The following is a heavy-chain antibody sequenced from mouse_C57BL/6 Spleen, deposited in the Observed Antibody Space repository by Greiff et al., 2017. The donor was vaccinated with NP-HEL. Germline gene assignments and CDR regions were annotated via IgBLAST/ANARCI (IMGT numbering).Heavy chain of an antibody. J-gene: IGHJ3*01. D-gene: IGHD3-1*01. V-gene: IGHV1-82*01. CDR3: ARSGPLGFAY. CDR2: IYPGDGDT. Sequence: QVQLKQSGPELVKPGASVKISCKASGYAFSSSWMNWVKQRPGKGLEWIGRIYPGDGDTNYNGKFKGKATLTADKSSSTAYMQLSSLTSEDSAVYVCARSGPLGFAYWGQGTLVTVSA. CDR1: GYAFSSSW.